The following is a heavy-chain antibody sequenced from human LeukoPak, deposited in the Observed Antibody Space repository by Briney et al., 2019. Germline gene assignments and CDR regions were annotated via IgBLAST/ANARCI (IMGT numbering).Heavy chain of an antibody. CDR2: IYPADSDT. D-gene: IGHD6-13*01. CDR3: ANAYISRWLLFEY. V-gene: IGHV5-51*01. Sequence: GAPLQISCAASGSIFTNSCIAWVRQLPGKGLEWMGIIYPADSDTNYNPSVKGQVTMSVDNFINTASLQWSSLKATDTALYYCANAYISRWLLFEYRGQGSQV. CDR1: GSIFTNSC. J-gene: IGHJ4*02.